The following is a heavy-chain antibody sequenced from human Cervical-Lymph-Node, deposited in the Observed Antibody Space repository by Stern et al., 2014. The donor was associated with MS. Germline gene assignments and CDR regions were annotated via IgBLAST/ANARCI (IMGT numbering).Heavy chain of an antibody. V-gene: IGHV1-24*01. D-gene: IGHD3-10*01. Sequence: QMQLVQSGAEVKKPGASVKVSCKVSGSTLTDFFMHWVRQPPGKGLEWMGGFDPEDGETIYAQKFTGRVTMTEDTSTDTAYMELSSLRSDDTAVYYCATDYNYWGQGTLVTVSS. CDR2: FDPEDGET. CDR3: ATDYNY. J-gene: IGHJ4*02. CDR1: GSTLTDFF.